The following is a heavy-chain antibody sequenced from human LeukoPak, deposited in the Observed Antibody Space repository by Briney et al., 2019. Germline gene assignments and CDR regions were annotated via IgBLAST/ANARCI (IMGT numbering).Heavy chain of an antibody. J-gene: IGHJ5*02. CDR3: ARSPRFDCSSTSCPLSNWFDP. Sequence: GASVKSSCKAPGYTFTSYYMHWVRQGPGQGLEWMGGFIPIFGTANYAQKFQGRVTITTDESTSTAYMELSSVRSEDTAVYYCARSPRFDCSSTSCPLSNWFDPWGEGTLVTVSS. D-gene: IGHD2-2*01. V-gene: IGHV1-69*05. CDR1: GYTFTSYY. CDR2: FIPIFGTA.